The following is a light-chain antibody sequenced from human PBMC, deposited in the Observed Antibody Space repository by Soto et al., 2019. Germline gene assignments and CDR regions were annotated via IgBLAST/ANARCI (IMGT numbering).Light chain of an antibody. J-gene: IGLJ1*01. V-gene: IGLV1-44*01. Sequence: QSVLTQPPSASGTPGQRVTISCSGSSSNIGSNTVNWYQQLPGTAPKLLIFSNNLRPSGVPDRLSGSKSGTSASLAISGLQDEDEPDYYCATWDDRLNGYVFGPGTKLTVL. CDR2: SNN. CDR3: ATWDDRLNGYV. CDR1: SSNIGSNT.